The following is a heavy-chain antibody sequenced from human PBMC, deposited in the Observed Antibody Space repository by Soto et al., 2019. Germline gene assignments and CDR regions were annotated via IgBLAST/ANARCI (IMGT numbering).Heavy chain of an antibody. V-gene: IGHV4-59*01. CDR1: GGSISSYD. CDR3: ARGTVDYSDCHY. J-gene: IGHJ4*02. D-gene: IGHD4-17*01. CDR2: IYYSGST. Sequence: SETLSLTCTVSGGSISSYDWSWSRQPPGKGLEWIGYIYYSGSTNYNPSLKSRVTISIDTSKNQISLKQSSVTAAVTAVYYCARGTVDYSDCHYWGQGTLVTVSS.